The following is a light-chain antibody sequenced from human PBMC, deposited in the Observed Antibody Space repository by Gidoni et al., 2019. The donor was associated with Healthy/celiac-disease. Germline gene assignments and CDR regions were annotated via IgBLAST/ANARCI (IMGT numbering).Light chain of an antibody. CDR1: SSDVGGYND. CDR3: SSYTSSSTLV. J-gene: IGLJ3*02. CDR2: EVS. V-gene: IGLV2-14*01. Sequence: QSALTQPASVSGSPGQSITISCTGTSSDVGGYNDVSWYQQHPGNAPKLMIYEVSHRPSGVSNRFSGSKSGNTASLTISGLQAEDEADYYCSSYTSSSTLVFGGGTKLTVL.